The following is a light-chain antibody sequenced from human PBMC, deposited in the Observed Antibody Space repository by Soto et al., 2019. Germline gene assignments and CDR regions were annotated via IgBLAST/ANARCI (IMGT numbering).Light chain of an antibody. CDR1: QSLLHSNGYNY. J-gene: IGKJ2*01. V-gene: IGKV2-28*01. Sequence: DIVMTQSPLSLPVTPGEPASISCRSSQSLLHSNGYNYLDWYLQKPGQSPQLLSYLGSNRASGVHDRFSGSESGTDFPLHISRVEAEDIGVYYGMQARQKKTFVQRTKLQIK. CDR2: LGS. CDR3: MQARQKKT.